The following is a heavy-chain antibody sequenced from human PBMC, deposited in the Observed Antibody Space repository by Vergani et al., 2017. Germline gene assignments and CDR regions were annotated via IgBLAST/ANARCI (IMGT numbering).Heavy chain of an antibody. CDR2: ISWNSGSI. D-gene: IGHD3-10*01. CDR1: GFTFDDYA. CDR3: AKETFAAFDI. Sequence: VQLVESGGGVVQPGRSLRLSCAASGFTFDDYAMHWVRQAPGKGLEWVSGISWNSGSIGYADSVKGRFTISRDNAKNSLYLQMNSLRAEDTALYYCAKETFAAFDIWGQGTMVTVSS. J-gene: IGHJ3*02. V-gene: IGHV3-9*01.